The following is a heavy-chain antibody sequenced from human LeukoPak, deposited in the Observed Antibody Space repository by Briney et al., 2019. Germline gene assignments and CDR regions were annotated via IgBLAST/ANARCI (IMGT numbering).Heavy chain of an antibody. V-gene: IGHV4-4*07. CDR2: IYTSGST. CDR3: ARLASLTGYPRVDHFDY. CDR1: GGSISSYY. J-gene: IGHJ4*02. Sequence: SETLSLTCTVSGGSISSYYWSWIRQPAGKGLEWIGRIYTSGSTNYNPSLKSRVTMSVDTSKNQFSLKLGSVTAADTAVYYCARLASLTGYPRVDHFDYWGQGTLVTVSS. D-gene: IGHD3-9*01.